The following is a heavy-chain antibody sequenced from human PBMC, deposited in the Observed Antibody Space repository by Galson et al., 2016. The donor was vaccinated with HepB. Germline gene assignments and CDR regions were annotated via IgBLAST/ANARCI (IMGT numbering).Heavy chain of an antibody. D-gene: IGHD3-9*01. CDR3: AKGGYFDWFDY. CDR1: GFTFTTYA. J-gene: IGHJ4*02. Sequence: SLRLSCAVSGFTFTTYAMSWARQAPGKGLEWVSSLSNSGGSTYYADSVKGRFTISRDNSKNTLYLQMNSLRAEDTAVYYCAKGGYFDWFDYWGQGTLATVSS. CDR2: LSNSGGST. V-gene: IGHV3-23*01.